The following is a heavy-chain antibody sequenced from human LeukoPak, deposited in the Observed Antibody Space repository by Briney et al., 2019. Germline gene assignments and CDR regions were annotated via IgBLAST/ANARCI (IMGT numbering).Heavy chain of an antibody. CDR3: AKVQAVAGTVPIDY. J-gene: IGHJ4*02. CDR2: ISGRDGST. V-gene: IGHV3-23*01. Sequence: PPGGSLRLSCAASGFTFDDYAMHWVRQAPGKGLEWVSAISGRDGSTYYADSVKGRFTISRDNSKNTLYLQMNSLRAEDTAVYYCAKVQAVAGTVPIDYWGQGTLVTVSS. CDR1: GFTFDDYA. D-gene: IGHD6-19*01.